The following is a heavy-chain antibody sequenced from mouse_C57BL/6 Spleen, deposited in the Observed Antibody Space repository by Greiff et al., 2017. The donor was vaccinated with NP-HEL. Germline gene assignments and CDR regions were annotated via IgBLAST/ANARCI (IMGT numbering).Heavy chain of an antibody. J-gene: IGHJ1*03. V-gene: IGHV1-82*01. D-gene: IGHD1-1*01. CDR2: IYPGDGDT. CDR3: ARGYYGSSGYWYFDV. Sequence: VQLQQSGPELVKPGASVKISCKASGYAFSSSWMNWVKQRPGKGLEWIGRIYPGDGDTNYNGKFKGKATLTADKSSSTAYMQLSSLTSEDSAVYFCARGYYGSSGYWYFDVWGTWTTVTVSS. CDR1: GYAFSSSW.